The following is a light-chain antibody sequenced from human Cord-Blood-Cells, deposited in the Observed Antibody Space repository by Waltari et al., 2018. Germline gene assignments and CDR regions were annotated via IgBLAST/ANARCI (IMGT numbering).Light chain of an antibody. CDR2: YAS. V-gene: IGKV3-11*01. CDR1: QSVSSY. CDR3: QQRSNWPLT. J-gene: IGKJ4*01. Sequence: EMVLKRFPPTLPLSLGGRATLSCRASQSVSSYLAWYQQKPGQSPRLLIYYASNRATGIPARFSGSGSGTDFTLTISSLEPEDFAVYYCQQRSNWPLTFGGGTKVEIK.